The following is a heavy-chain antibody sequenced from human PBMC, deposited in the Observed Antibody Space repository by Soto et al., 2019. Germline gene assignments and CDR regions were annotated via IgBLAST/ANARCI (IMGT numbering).Heavy chain of an antibody. CDR2: IYYSGST. V-gene: IGHV4-39*01. J-gene: IGHJ3*02. CDR1: GGSISSSSYY. Sequence: QLQLQESGPGLVKPSETLSLTCTVSGGSISSSSYYWGWIRQPPGKGLEWIGSIYYSGSTYYNPALKSRVTISVDTSKNQFSLKLSSVTAADPAVYYCARHRKGGYSSTVYAFDIWGQGTMVTVSS. D-gene: IGHD6-13*01. CDR3: ARHRKGGYSSTVYAFDI.